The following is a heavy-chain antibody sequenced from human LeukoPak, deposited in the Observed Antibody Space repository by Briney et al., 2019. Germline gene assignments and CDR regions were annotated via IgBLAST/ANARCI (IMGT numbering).Heavy chain of an antibody. CDR3: ARLPGDSSGYYYYFDY. Sequence: KPSETLSLTCTVSGGSISSSSYYWGWIRQPPGKGLEWIGSIYYSGSTYYNPSLKSRVTISVDTSKNQFSLKLSSVTAADTAVYYCARLPGDSSGYYYYFDYWGQGTLVTVSS. D-gene: IGHD3-22*01. CDR1: GGSISSSSYY. V-gene: IGHV4-39*01. CDR2: IYYSGST. J-gene: IGHJ4*02.